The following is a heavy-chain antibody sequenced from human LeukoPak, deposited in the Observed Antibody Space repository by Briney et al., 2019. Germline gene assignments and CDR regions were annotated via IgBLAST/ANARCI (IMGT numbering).Heavy chain of an antibody. D-gene: IGHD2-2*01. CDR2: IYYSGTS. Sequence: SETLSLTCTVSGDSISNYYWSWIRQPPGKALEWIGYIYYSGTSNYNPSLKSRLTISVDTSKNQFSLKLTSVTAADTAVYYCAKDLGYCTSSSCYVYYYYGMDVWGQGTTVTVSS. V-gene: IGHV4-59*01. CDR3: AKDLGYCTSSSCYVYYYYGMDV. CDR1: GDSISNYY. J-gene: IGHJ6*02.